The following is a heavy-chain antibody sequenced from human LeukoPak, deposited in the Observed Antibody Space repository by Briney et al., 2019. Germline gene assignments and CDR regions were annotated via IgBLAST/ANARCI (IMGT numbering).Heavy chain of an antibody. V-gene: IGHV3-30-3*01. CDR1: GFTFSSYA. CDR2: ISYDGSNK. Sequence: GGSLRLSWAAAGFTFSSYAMHWVRQAPGKGLEWVAVISYDGSNKYYADSVKGRFTISRENSKNTLYLQMNSLRAEDTAVYYCASDRKWSVLYYFDYWGQGTLVTVSS. D-gene: IGHD2-15*01. J-gene: IGHJ4*02. CDR3: ASDRKWSVLYYFDY.